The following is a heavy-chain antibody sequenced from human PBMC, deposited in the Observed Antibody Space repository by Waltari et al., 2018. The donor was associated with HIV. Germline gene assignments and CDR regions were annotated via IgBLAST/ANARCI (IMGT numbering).Heavy chain of an antibody. CDR2: INSDGSST. CDR1: GLPFSSYW. Sequence: EVQLVESGGGLVQPGGSLRLSCAASGLPFSSYWMPWVPQAPGKGRVWVSRINSDGSSTSYADSVKGRFTISRDNAKNTLYLQMNSLRAEDTAVYYCASGYSSSWRSDYYYYGMDVWGQGTTVTVSS. V-gene: IGHV3-74*01. J-gene: IGHJ6*02. CDR3: ASGYSSSWRSDYYYYGMDV. D-gene: IGHD6-13*01.